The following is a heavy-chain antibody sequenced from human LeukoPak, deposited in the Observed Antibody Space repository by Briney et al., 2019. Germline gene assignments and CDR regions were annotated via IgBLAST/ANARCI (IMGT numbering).Heavy chain of an antibody. D-gene: IGHD3-22*01. J-gene: IGHJ3*02. V-gene: IGHV1-24*01. CDR1: GYTLTELS. CDR3: ARWGAYYYDSSGYFGAFDI. CDR2: FDPEDGET. Sequence: GASVKVSCKVSGYTLTELSMHWVRQAPGKGLERMGGFDPEDGETIYAQKFQGRVTMTEDTSTDTAYMELSSLRSEDTAVYYCARWGAYYYDSSGYFGAFDIWGQGTMVTVSS.